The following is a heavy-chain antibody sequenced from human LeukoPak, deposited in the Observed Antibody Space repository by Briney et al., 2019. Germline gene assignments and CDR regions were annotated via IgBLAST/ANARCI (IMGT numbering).Heavy chain of an antibody. V-gene: IGHV4-39*07. CDR1: GGSISSSSYY. J-gene: IGHJ6*03. Sequence: PSGTLSLTCTVSGGSISSSSYYWGWIRQPPGKGLEWIGEINHSGSTNYNPSLKSRVTISVDTSKNQFSLKLSSVTAADTAVYYCARYGAAAAATYYYYYMDVWGKGTTVTISS. CDR2: INHSGST. CDR3: ARYGAAAAATYYYYYMDV. D-gene: IGHD6-13*01.